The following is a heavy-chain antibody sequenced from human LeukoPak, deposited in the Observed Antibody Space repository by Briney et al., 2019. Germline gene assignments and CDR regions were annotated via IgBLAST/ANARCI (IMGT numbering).Heavy chain of an antibody. Sequence: PGGSLRLSCAASGFTFSSYAMHWVRQAPGQGLEWMGRINPNSGGTNYAQKFQGRVTMTRDTSISTAYMELSRLRSDDTAVYYCASLNSPITIFGVGNNWFDPWGQGTLVTVSS. CDR2: INPNSGGT. V-gene: IGHV1-2*06. D-gene: IGHD3-3*01. CDR1: GFTFSSYA. CDR3: ASLNSPITIFGVGNNWFDP. J-gene: IGHJ5*02.